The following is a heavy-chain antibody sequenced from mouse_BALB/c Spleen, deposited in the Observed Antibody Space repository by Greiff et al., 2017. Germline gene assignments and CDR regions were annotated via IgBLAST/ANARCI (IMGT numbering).Heavy chain of an antibody. V-gene: IGHV1S81*02. CDR1: GYTFTSYY. CDR3: TRECLVSAMDY. Sequence: VQLQQSGAELVKPGASVKLSCKASGYTFTSYYMYWVKQRPGQGLEWIGEINPSNGGTNFNEKFKSKATLTVDKSSSTAYMQLSSLTSEDSAVYYCTRECLVSAMDYWGQGTSVTVSS. D-gene: IGHD2-10*02. CDR2: INPSNGGT. J-gene: IGHJ4*01.